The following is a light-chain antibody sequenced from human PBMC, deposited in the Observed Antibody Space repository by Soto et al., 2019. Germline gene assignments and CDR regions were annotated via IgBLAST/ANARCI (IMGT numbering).Light chain of an antibody. CDR1: QTILDRSINKNR. V-gene: IGKV4-1*01. J-gene: IGKJ5*01. CDR3: QQYYALPIT. Sequence: DIVMTQSPDSLAVSLGERATINCKSSQTILDRSINKNRLVWYQQKPGQPPKLLISWASTRESGVPDRFSGSGSGTDFILTISSLQAEDVAVYYCQQYYALPITFGQGTRLEIK. CDR2: WAS.